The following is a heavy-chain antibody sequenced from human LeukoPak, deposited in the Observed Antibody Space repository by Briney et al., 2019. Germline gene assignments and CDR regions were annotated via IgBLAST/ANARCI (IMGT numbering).Heavy chain of an antibody. D-gene: IGHD3-3*01. Sequence: GGSLRLSCAASGFTFSSYSMNWVRQAPGKGLEWVSYISSSSSTIYYADSVKGRFTISRDNAKNSLYLQMNSLRAEDTAVYYCARDRRWSGYYIFDYWGQGTLVTVSP. J-gene: IGHJ4*02. CDR2: ISSSSSTI. CDR3: ARDRRWSGYYIFDY. CDR1: GFTFSSYS. V-gene: IGHV3-48*01.